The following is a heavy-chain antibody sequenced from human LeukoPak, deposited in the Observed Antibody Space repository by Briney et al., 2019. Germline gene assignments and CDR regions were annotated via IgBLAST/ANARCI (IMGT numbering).Heavy chain of an antibody. CDR3: ARGLYSSDWIDY. Sequence: PGGSLRLSCAASGFTVSSNYMSWVRQAPGKGLEWVSVIYSGGTTYYADSVKGRFTISRDNSKTTLFLQMNSLRAEDPAVYYCARGLYSSDWIDYWGQGTLVTVSS. CDR1: GFTVSSNY. CDR2: IYSGGTT. V-gene: IGHV3-66*01. D-gene: IGHD6-19*01. J-gene: IGHJ4*02.